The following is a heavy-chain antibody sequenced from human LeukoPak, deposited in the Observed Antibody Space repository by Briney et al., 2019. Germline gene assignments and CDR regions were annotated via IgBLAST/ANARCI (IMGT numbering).Heavy chain of an antibody. CDR3: ARDRRDGDYVDP. V-gene: IGHV1-69*13. J-gene: IGHJ5*02. CDR1: GGTFSSYA. Sequence: ASVKVSCKAFGGTFSSYAISWVRQAPGQGLEWMGGIIPIFGTANYAQKFQGRVTITADESTSTAYMELSSLRSEDTAVYYCARDRRDGDYVDPWGQGTLVTVSS. D-gene: IGHD4-17*01. CDR2: IIPIFGTA.